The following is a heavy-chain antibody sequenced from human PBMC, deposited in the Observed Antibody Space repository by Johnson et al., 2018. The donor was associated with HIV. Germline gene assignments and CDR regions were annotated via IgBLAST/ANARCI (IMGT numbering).Heavy chain of an antibody. CDR1: GLTVSTND. CDR3: ARGRASWELYDAFEI. J-gene: IGHJ3*02. D-gene: IGHD1-26*01. Sequence: EVQLVESGGGLVQPGGSLRLSCAASGLTVSTNDINWVRQAPGKGLEWVAIIYSGGSTYYADSVKGRFNISRDSSKNTLYLEMYSLRADDTAVEYCARGRASWELYDAFEIWGQGTMVIVSS. V-gene: IGHV3-53*01. CDR2: IYSGGST.